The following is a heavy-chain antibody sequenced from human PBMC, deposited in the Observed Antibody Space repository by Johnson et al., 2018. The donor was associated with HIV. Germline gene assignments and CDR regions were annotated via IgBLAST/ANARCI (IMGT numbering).Heavy chain of an antibody. D-gene: IGHD3-10*01. V-gene: IGHV3-23*04. CDR2: ISGSGGST. Sequence: VQLVESGGGLVQPGGSLRLSCVASGFTFSSYAMSWVRQAPGKGLEWVSAISGSGGSTYYADSVKGRFTISRDNAKNMLYLQMNSLRAEDTAVYYCAKVAQGVDDAFDIWGQGTMVTVSS. CDR1: GFTFSSYA. J-gene: IGHJ3*02. CDR3: AKVAQGVDDAFDI.